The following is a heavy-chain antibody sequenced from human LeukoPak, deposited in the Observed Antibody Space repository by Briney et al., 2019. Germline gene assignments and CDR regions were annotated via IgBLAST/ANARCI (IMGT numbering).Heavy chain of an antibody. CDR2: INHSGST. V-gene: IGHV4-34*01. CDR1: GGSFSGYY. D-gene: IGHD2-2*03. Sequence: SETLSLTCAVYGGSFSGYYWSWIRQPPGKGLEWIGEINHSGSTNYNPSLKSRVTISVDTSKNQFSLKLSSVTAADTAVYYCARGRAGYCSSTSCWGRSFDTWGQGTMVTVSS. J-gene: IGHJ3*02. CDR3: ARGRAGYCSSTSCWGRSFDT.